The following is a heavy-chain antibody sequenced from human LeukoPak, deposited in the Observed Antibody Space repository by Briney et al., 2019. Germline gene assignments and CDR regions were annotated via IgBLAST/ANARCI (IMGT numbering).Heavy chain of an antibody. V-gene: IGHV4-30-2*01. CDR3: ARGPLNCSGGSCYAPYFDY. J-gene: IGHJ4*02. Sequence: SQTLSLTCAVSGGPISSGGYSSGWIRQPPGKGLEWIGYIYHSGSTYYNPSLKSRVTISVDRSKNQYSLKLSSVTAADTAVYYCARGPLNCSGGSCYAPYFDYWGQGTLVTVSS. CDR2: IYHSGST. D-gene: IGHD2-15*01. CDR1: GGPISSGGYS.